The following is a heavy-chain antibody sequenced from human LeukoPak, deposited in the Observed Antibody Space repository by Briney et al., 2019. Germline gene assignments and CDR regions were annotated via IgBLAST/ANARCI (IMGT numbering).Heavy chain of an antibody. CDR1: GFTVSSNY. D-gene: IGHD6-19*01. CDR2: IYSGGST. V-gene: IGHV3-66*01. CDR3: AALGIPVAGAFDI. Sequence: GGSLRLSCAASGFTVSSNYMSWVRQAPGKGLEWVSVIYSGGSTYYADSVKGRFTISRDNSKNTLYLQMNSLRAEDTAVYYCAALGIPVAGAFDIWGQGTMVTVSS. J-gene: IGHJ3*02.